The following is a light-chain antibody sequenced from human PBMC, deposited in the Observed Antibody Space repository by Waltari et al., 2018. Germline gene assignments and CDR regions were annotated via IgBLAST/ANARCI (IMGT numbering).Light chain of an antibody. J-gene: IGLJ3*02. V-gene: IGLV3-10*01. CDR3: YSTDFSGHDRV. CDR1: ALSKQY. CDR2: EDI. Sequence: SYELTQPPSVSVSPGQTARIPCSGDALSKQYAYWYQQKSSQAPVLVIYEDIKRPTGIPERFSGSSSGTTATLTISGAHVDDEADYYCYSTDFSGHDRVFGGGTKLTIL.